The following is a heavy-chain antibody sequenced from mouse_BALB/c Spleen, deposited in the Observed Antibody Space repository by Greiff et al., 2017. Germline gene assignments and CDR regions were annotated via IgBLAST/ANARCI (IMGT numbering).Heavy chain of an antibody. V-gene: IGHV5-17*02. CDR2: ISSGSSTI. CDR3: ARPYYGSSYDYAMDY. D-gene: IGHD1-1*01. J-gene: IGHJ4*01. Sequence: EVMLVESGGGLVQPGGSRKLSCAASGFTFSSFGMHWVRQAPEKGLEWVAYISSGSSTIYYADTVKGRFTISRYNPKNTLFLQMTSLRSEDTAMYYCARPYYGSSYDYAMDYWGQGTSVTVSS. CDR1: GFTFSSFG.